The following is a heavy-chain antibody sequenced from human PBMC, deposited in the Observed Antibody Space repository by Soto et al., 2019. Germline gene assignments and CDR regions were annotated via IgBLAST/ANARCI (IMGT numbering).Heavy chain of an antibody. Sequence: QVQLQESGPGLVKPSETLSLTCTVSGGSVSSGSYYWSWIRQPPGKGLEWIGYIYYSGSTNYNPSLKSRVTISVDTSKNQFSLKLSSVTAADTAVYYCARDGGPLLYYYDSSDAFDIWGQGTMVTVSS. CDR3: ARDGGPLLYYYDSSDAFDI. V-gene: IGHV4-61*01. CDR1: GGSVSSGSYY. CDR2: IYYSGST. J-gene: IGHJ3*02. D-gene: IGHD3-22*01.